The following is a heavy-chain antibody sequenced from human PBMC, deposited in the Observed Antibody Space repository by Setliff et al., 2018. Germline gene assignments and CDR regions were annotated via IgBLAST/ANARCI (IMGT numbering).Heavy chain of an antibody. Sequence: PSETLSLTCTVSGGSITSGRYYWGWIRQPPGQGLEWIASIHYSENTYYNPSLKTRVTISVDTSKNQFSLKLSSVAAADTAVYYCARGFDVCGGGACYTDGPYYFDYWGLGTLVTVSS. CDR3: ARGFDVCGGGACYTDGPYYFDY. V-gene: IGHV4-39*01. CDR2: IHYSENT. D-gene: IGHD2-21*02. J-gene: IGHJ4*02. CDR1: GGSITSGRYY.